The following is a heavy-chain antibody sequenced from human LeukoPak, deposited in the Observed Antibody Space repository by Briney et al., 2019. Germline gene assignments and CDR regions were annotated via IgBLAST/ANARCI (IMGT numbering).Heavy chain of an antibody. CDR1: GFTFSSYA. Sequence: GGSLRLSCAASGFTFSSYAMSWVRQAPGKGLEWVSAISVSGGSTYYADSVKGRFTISRDNSKNTLYLQMNSLRAEDTAVYYCAGAYYNKVWGSFRYAFDYWGQGTLVTVSS. CDR2: ISVSGGST. CDR3: AGAYYNKVWGSFRYAFDY. V-gene: IGHV3-23*01. D-gene: IGHD3-16*02. J-gene: IGHJ4*02.